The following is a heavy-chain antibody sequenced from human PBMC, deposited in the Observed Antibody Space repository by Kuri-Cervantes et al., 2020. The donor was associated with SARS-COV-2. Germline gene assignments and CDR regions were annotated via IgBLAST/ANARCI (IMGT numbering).Heavy chain of an antibody. J-gene: IGHJ4*02. CDR3: AKQLRNKLELLFLESRYFDY. CDR2: ISGSGGST. Sequence: GESLKISCAASGFTFSSYAMSWVRQAPGKGLEWVSAISGSGGSTYYADTVKGRFTISRDNSKNTLYMQMNSLRAEDTAVYYCAKQLRNKLELLFLESRYFDYWGQGTLVTVSS. V-gene: IGHV3-23*01. CDR1: GFTFSSYA. D-gene: IGHD1-7*01.